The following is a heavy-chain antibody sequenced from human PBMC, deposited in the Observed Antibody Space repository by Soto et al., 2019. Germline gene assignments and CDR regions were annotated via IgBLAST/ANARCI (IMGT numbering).Heavy chain of an antibody. CDR2: ISYDGSNK. CDR1: GFTFSSYA. V-gene: IGHV3-30-3*01. D-gene: IGHD3-22*01. CDR3: ARGGITMIVVHGPY. Sequence: QVQLVESGGGVVQPGRSLRLSCAASGFTFSSYAMHWVRQAPGKGLEWVAVISYDGSNKYYADSVKGRFTISRDNSKNTLYLQMNSLRAEDTAVYYCARGGITMIVVHGPYWGQGTLVTVSS. J-gene: IGHJ4*02.